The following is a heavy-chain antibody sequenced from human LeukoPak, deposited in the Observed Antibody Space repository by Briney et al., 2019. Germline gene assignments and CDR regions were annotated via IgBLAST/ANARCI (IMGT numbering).Heavy chain of an antibody. CDR1: GFTFSSYG. V-gene: IGHV3-30*02. CDR2: IRYDGSNK. Sequence: GGSLRLSCAASGFTFSSYGMHWVRQAPGKGLEWVAFIRYDGSNKYYADSVKGRFTISRDNSKNTLYLQMNSLRAEDTAVYYCAREGDYYDSSGYMFDPWGQGTLVTVSS. CDR3: AREGDYYDSSGYMFDP. J-gene: IGHJ5*02. D-gene: IGHD3-22*01.